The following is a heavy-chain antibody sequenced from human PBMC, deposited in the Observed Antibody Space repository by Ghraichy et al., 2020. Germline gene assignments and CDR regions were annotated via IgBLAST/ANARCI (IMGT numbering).Heavy chain of an antibody. J-gene: IGHJ4*02. Sequence: GESLNISCAASGFTFSNAWMSWVRQAPGKGLEWVGRIKSKTDGGTTDYAAPVKGRFTISRDDSKNTLYLQMNSLKTEDTAVYYCTTVSEAILEWSLMYYWGQGTLVTVSS. V-gene: IGHV3-15*01. D-gene: IGHD3-3*01. CDR1: GFTFSNAW. CDR2: IKSKTDGGTT. CDR3: TTVSEAILEWSLMYY.